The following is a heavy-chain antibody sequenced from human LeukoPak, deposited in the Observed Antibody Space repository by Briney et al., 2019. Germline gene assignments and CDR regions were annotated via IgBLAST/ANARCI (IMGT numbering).Heavy chain of an antibody. V-gene: IGHV4-34*01. Sequence: PSETLSLTCAVYGGSFSSYYWSWIRQPPGKGLEWIGEINHSGSTNYNPSLKSRVTISVDTSKSQFSLKLSSVTAADTAVYYCARDRYDFWSGFDYWGQGTLVTVSS. D-gene: IGHD3-3*01. CDR3: ARDRYDFWSGFDY. CDR2: INHSGST. J-gene: IGHJ4*02. CDR1: GGSFSSYY.